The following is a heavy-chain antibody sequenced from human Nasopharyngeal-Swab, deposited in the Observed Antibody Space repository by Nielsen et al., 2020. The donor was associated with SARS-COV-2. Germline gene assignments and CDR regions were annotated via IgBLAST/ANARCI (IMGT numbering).Heavy chain of an antibody. V-gene: IGHV3-74*01. D-gene: IGHD3-16*02. CDR2: IHIDGSST. Sequence: GESLKISCTASGFTFSSYWMHWVRQAPGKGLVWVSRIHIDGSSTSYGDSVKGRFTISRDDAKNTLYLQMNSLRAEDTAVYYCAKVVFSDYVWGSYRYPFDYWGQGTLVTVSS. CDR3: AKVVFSDYVWGSYRYPFDY. J-gene: IGHJ4*02. CDR1: GFTFSSYW.